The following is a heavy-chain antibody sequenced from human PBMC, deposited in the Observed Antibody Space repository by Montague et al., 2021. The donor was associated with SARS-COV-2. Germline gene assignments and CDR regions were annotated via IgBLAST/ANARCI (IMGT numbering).Heavy chain of an antibody. CDR1: GVSISSYY. D-gene: IGHD2-2*01. CDR2: IYYSGST. J-gene: IGHJ3*02. CDR3: AKQALTRNCTSTTCFGAAFDI. Sequence: SETLSLTCTVSGVSISSYYWTWIRQPPGKGLEWIGFIYYSGSTNYNPSLKSRVTISVDTSKNQFSLKLSSVTAADTAVYYCAKQALTRNCTSTTCFGAAFDIWGQGTMVTVPS. V-gene: IGHV4-59*08.